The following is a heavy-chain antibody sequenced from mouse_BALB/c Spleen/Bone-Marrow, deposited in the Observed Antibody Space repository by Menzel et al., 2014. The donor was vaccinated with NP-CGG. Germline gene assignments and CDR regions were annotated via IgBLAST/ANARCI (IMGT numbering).Heavy chain of an antibody. J-gene: IGHJ4*01. V-gene: IGHV1-18*01. CDR1: GYSLTGCS. CDR2: INTYNGGT. Sequence: EVQLQQSGPELVKPGASMKISCKASGYSLTGCSMNWVRQSHGKNLEWIGLINTYNGGTNYNQKFKGKATLTVDKSSSTAYMEFLSLTSEDSAVYYCARSGTRGNYAMDYWGQGTSVTVSS. D-gene: IGHD4-1*01. CDR3: ARSGTRGNYAMDY.